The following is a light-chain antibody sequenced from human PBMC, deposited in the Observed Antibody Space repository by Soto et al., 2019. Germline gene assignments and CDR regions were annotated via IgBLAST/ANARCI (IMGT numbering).Light chain of an antibody. Sequence: QSALTQPASVSGSPGQSITISCTGTSSDVGGYSYVSWYQQLPGKAPKLMIYDVSDRPSVVSNRFSGSKSGNTASLTISGLQAEDEADYYCCSYAGSSTFGVVFGGGTKVTVL. CDR1: SSDVGGYSY. CDR3: CSYAGSSTFGVV. CDR2: DVS. J-gene: IGLJ2*01. V-gene: IGLV2-14*01.